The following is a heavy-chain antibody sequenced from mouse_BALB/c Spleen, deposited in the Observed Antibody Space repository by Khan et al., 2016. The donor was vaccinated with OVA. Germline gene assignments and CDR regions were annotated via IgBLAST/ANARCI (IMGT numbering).Heavy chain of an antibody. CDR1: GFTFSTYA. V-gene: IGHV5-9-3*01. Sequence: EVELVESGGGLVKPGGPLKLSCAASGFTFSTYAMSWVRQTPEKRLEWVATISSGGDYTYYPDSVKGRFTISRDNAKNTLYLQMTSLRSGDTGMYYGARHNYGPFAYWGQGTLVTVSA. D-gene: IGHD1-1*01. J-gene: IGHJ3*01. CDR3: ARHNYGPFAY. CDR2: ISSGGDYT.